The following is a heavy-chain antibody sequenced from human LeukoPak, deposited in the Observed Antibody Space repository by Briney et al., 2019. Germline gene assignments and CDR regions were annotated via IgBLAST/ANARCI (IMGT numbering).Heavy chain of an antibody. V-gene: IGHV3-74*01. D-gene: IGHD3-16*01. J-gene: IGHJ4*02. CDR3: ASTAGPWGLEASHY. CDR1: GFTFSSYW. Sequence: PGGSLRLSCAASGFTFSSYWMHWVRQAPGKGLVWVSRINSDGRSTSYADSVKGRFTISRDNAENTLDLQMNSLRAEDTAVYCCASTAGPWGLEASHYWGQGTLVTVSS. CDR2: INSDGRST.